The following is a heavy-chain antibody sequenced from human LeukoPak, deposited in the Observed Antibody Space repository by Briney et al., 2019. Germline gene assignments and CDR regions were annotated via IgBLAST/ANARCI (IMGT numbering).Heavy chain of an antibody. CDR3: ARGDSGYDYGFDN. D-gene: IGHD5-12*01. CDR2: IIPIFGTT. J-gene: IGHJ4*02. CDR1: GGTFSSHA. V-gene: IGHV1-69*05. Sequence: SVKVSCEASGGTFSSHAISWVRQAPGQGLEWVGGIIPIFGTTNYAQKFQGRVTITTDESTSTGYMELRSLRSDDTAVYYCARGDSGYDYGFDNWGQGTLVTVSS.